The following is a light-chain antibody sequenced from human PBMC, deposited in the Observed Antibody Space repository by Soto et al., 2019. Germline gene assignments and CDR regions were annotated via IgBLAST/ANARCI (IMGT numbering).Light chain of an antibody. CDR1: QSLLHSNGYNF. J-gene: IGKJ4*01. CDR2: LGS. Sequence: DIVMTQSPLSLPVTPGEPASISCKSSQSLLHSNGYNFLDWYLQKPGQSPHLLIYLGSNRASGVPDRFSGSGSGTDFTLKISRVEAEHVGVYYCMQALQTPKTFGGGTKVEIK. V-gene: IGKV2-28*01. CDR3: MQALQTPKT.